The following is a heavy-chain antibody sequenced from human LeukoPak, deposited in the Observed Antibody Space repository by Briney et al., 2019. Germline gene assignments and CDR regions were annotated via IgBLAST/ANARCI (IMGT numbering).Heavy chain of an antibody. D-gene: IGHD2-2*01. Sequence: ASVKVSCKASGYTFTGYYMHWVRQAPGQGLEWMGWINPNSGGTNYAQKFQGRVTMTRDTSISTAYMELSRLRSDDTAVYYCARVSVVPAAIDYGMDVWGQGTMVTVSS. CDR2: INPNSGGT. J-gene: IGHJ6*02. V-gene: IGHV1-2*02. CDR1: GYTFTGYY. CDR3: ARVSVVPAAIDYGMDV.